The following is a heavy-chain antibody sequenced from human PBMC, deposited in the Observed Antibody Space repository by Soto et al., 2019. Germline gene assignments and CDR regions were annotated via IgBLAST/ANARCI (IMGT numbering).Heavy chain of an antibody. J-gene: IGHJ6*02. CDR3: AKDLHSSSWFPLPENGMDV. CDR1: GFTFDDYT. D-gene: IGHD6-13*01. Sequence: PGGSLRLSCAASGFTFDDYTMHWVRQAPGKGLEWVSLISWDGGSTYYADSVKGRFTISRDNSKNSLYLQMNSLRTEDTALYYCAKDLHSSSWFPLPENGMDVWGQGTTVTVSS. V-gene: IGHV3-43*01. CDR2: ISWDGGST.